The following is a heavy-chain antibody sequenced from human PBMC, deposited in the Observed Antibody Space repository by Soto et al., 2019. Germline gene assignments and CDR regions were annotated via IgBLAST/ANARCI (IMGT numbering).Heavy chain of an antibody. CDR3: ARILMVRAPYYYYYGMDV. V-gene: IGHV2-70*01. J-gene: IGHJ6*02. Sequence: SGPTLVNPTQTLTLTCTFSGFSLSTSGMCVSWIRQPPGKALEWLALIDWDDDKYYSTSPKTRLTISKDTSKNQVVLTMTNMEPVDTATFYCARILMVRAPYYYYYGMDVWGQGTTVTVSS. CDR1: GFSLSTSGMC. D-gene: IGHD3-10*01. CDR2: IDWDDDK.